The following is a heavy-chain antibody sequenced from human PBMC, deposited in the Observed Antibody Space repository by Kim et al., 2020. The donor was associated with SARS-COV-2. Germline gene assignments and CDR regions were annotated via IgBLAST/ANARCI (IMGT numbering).Heavy chain of an antibody. J-gene: IGHJ4*02. D-gene: IGHD1-20*01. CDR2: IDGSDGTT. CDR1: GFTFTGYA. V-gene: IGHV3-23*01. CDR3: MKGGWGSVWDH. Sequence: GGSLRISCTTSGFTFTGYAMSWVRQAPGKGLEWVSSIDGSDGTTYYVDSVKGRFTISRDNSKNTLYLQMSTLRADDTAVYYCMKGGWGSVWDHWGQGTL.